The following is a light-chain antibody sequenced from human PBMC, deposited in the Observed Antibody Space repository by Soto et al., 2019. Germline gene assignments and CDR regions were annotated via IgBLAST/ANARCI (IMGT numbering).Light chain of an antibody. CDR3: HQSYSAPWT. J-gene: IGKJ1*01. V-gene: IGKV1-39*01. CDR2: AAS. Sequence: DIQVTQSPSSLSASVGDRVTITCRAIQSISSYLNWYRQKPGRAPNLLIYAASKLQSGVPSRFSGSGSGTDFTLTISSLQPGDFAIYYCHQSYSAPWTFGQGTKVEIK. CDR1: QSISSY.